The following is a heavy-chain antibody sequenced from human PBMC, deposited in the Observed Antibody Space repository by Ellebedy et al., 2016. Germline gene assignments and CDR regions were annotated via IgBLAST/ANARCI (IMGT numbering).Heavy chain of an antibody. D-gene: IGHD2-21*01. CDR1: GFTFRSYA. J-gene: IGHJ5*02. Sequence: GESLKISXAASGFTFRSYAMSWVRQAPGKGLEWVSGISDSGGSTYYTDSVKGRFTISRDNSKNTLYLQMNSLRVEDTAVYYCANECCGGPNWFNPWGRGTLVTVSS. CDR2: ISDSGGST. V-gene: IGHV3-23*01. CDR3: ANECCGGPNWFNP.